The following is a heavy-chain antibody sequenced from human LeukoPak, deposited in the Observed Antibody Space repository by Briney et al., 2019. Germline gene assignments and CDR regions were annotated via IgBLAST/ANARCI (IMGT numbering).Heavy chain of an antibody. V-gene: IGHV3-23*01. J-gene: IGHJ4*02. Sequence: GGSLRLSCAASGFTFSNFGMSWVRQAPGKGLEWVSTISGNAVATYYADSVKGRFTISRDNSKNTLYLQMNSLRAEDTAVYYCAKVGLQQQLNYWGQGTLVTVSS. CDR2: ISGNAVAT. CDR3: AKVGLQQQLNY. CDR1: GFTFSNFG. D-gene: IGHD6-13*01.